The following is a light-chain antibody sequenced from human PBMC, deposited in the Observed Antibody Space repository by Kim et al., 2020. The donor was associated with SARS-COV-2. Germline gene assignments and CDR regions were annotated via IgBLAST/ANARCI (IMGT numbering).Light chain of an antibody. CDR1: VVAKKY. CDR2: RDT. J-gene: IGLJ3*02. CDR3: FCEADDNLWV. V-gene: IGLV3-27*01. Sequence: SYELTQPLSVSVSPGQTARITCSGDVVAKKYTRWFQQRPGQAPLQLIYRDTERPSGIPARFSASSSGTTVTLTISGTLLEDEADYYCFCEADDNLWVFGGGTRLTVL.